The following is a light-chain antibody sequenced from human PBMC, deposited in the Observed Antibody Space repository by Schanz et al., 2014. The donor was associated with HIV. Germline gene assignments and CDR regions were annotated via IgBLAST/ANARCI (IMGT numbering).Light chain of an antibody. CDR3: CSYTTTSTYV. Sequence: QSVLTQPASVSGSPGQSITISCTGDSSDVGGYDYVSWYQQHPGKAPKLIIYDVTDRPSGVSFRFSGSKSGNTASLTISGLQAEDEADYYCCSYTTTSTYVFGAGTKLTVL. CDR1: SSDVGGYDY. CDR2: DVT. V-gene: IGLV2-14*03. J-gene: IGLJ1*01.